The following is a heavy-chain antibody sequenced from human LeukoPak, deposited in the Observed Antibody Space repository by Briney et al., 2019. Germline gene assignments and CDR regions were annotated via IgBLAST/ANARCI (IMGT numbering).Heavy chain of an antibody. CDR3: ASADYGDYVPGY. J-gene: IGHJ4*02. CDR1: GGTFSSYA. D-gene: IGHD4-17*01. Sequence: GSSVKVSCKASGGTFSSYAISWVRQAPGQGLEWMGRIIPILGIANYAQKFQGRVTITADKSTSTAYMELSSLRSDDTAVYYCASADYGDYVPGYWGQGTLVTVSS. V-gene: IGHV1-69*04. CDR2: IIPILGIA.